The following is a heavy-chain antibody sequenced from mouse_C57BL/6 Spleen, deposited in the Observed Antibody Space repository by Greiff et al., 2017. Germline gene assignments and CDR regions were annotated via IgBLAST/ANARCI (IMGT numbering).Heavy chain of an antibody. CDR1: GFTFSSYA. D-gene: IGHD1-1*01. J-gene: IGHJ3*01. Sequence: EVKLVESGEGLVKPGGSLKLSCAASGFTFSSYAMSWVRQTPEKWLEWVAYISSGGDYNYYADTVKGRFTISRDNARNTLYLQMSSLTSEDTAMYYCARGYDYGTWLAYWGQGTLVTVSA. V-gene: IGHV5S21*01. CDR2: ISSGGDYN. CDR3: ARGYDYGTWLAY.